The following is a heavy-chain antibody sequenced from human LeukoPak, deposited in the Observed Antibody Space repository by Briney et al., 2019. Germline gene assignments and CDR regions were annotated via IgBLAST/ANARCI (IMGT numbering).Heavy chain of an antibody. CDR3: THSPSFYYDSSGYYNY. D-gene: IGHD3-22*01. CDR1: GFTSNNAW. CDR2: IKSKSAGGTT. Sequence: GGSLRLSCAASGFTSNNAWMSWVRQAPGKGLEWVARIKSKSAGGTTDYAAPVKGRFTISRDDSKNTLSLQMNSLKTEDTGVYYCTHSPSFYYDSSGYYNYWGQGTLVTVSS. J-gene: IGHJ4*02. V-gene: IGHV3-15*01.